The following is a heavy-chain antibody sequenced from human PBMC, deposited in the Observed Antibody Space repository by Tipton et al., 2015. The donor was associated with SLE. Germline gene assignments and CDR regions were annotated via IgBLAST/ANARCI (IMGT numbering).Heavy chain of an antibody. Sequence: TLSLTCTVAGDSMDNYYWTWIRQPPGTGLEWIGTIYYSGNTYNNPSLKSRLSISIDKSKNQFSLKLSSVIAADTAVYFCARDGKPGIPYKYYAMDVWGQGSTVTVSS. D-gene: IGHD2-2*02. CDR2: IYYSGNT. CDR1: GDSMDNYY. J-gene: IGHJ6*02. V-gene: IGHV4-59*01. CDR3: ARDGKPGIPYKYYAMDV.